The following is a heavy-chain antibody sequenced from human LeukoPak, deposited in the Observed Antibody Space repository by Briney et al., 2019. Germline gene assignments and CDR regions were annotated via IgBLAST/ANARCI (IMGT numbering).Heavy chain of an antibody. D-gene: IGHD3-3*01. CDR2: INPNSGGT. CDR3: ARGPPGVLRFLEWKSPLDY. J-gene: IGHJ4*02. V-gene: IGHV1-2*02. CDR1: GYTFSGYY. Sequence: GASVKVSCKASGYTFSGYYMHWVRQAPGQGLEWMGWINPNSGGTNYAQKFLGRVTMTSDTSVTTAYMELSRLRSDDTAVYYCARGPPGVLRFLEWKSPLDYWGQGTLVTVPS.